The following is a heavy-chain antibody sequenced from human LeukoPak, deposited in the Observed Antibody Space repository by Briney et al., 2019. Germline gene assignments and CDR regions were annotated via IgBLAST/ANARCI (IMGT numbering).Heavy chain of an antibody. CDR1: GGSISSYY. V-gene: IGHV4-59*01. CDR2: IYYTGST. Sequence: SETLSLTCTVSGGSISSYYWSWIRQPPGKGLEWIGYIYYTGSTNYHPSLKSRVTISVDTSKKQFSLKLSSVTAADTAVYYCARDLRGITVAGPKNYYYMDVWGKGTTVTVSS. J-gene: IGHJ6*03. CDR3: ARDLRGITVAGPKNYYYMDV. D-gene: IGHD6-19*01.